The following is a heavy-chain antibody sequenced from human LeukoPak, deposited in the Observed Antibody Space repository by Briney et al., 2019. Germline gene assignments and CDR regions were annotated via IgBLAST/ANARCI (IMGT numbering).Heavy chain of an antibody. CDR3: ASLYYDFWSGYSSFDY. CDR2: IYSGGST. D-gene: IGHD3-3*01. V-gene: IGHV3-66*01. J-gene: IGHJ4*02. Sequence: PGGSLRLSCAASGFTVSSNYMSWVRQAPGKGLEWVSVIYSGGSTYYADSVKGRFTISRDNSKNTLYLQMNSLRAEDTAVYYCASLYYDFWSGYSSFDYWGQGTLVTVSS. CDR1: GFTVSSNY.